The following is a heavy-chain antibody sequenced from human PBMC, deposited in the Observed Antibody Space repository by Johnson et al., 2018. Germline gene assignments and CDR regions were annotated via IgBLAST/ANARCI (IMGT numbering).Heavy chain of an antibody. CDR2: IRWNSGSI. CDR3: AKGMGGSGSYRYAYYYYYMDV. D-gene: IGHD3-10*01. CDR1: GFTFDDYA. V-gene: IGHV3-9*01. Sequence: VQLVQSGGGLVQPGRSXRLSCAASGFTFDDYAMHWVRQAPGKGLEWVHGIRWNSGSIGYADSVKGRFTISRDKSKKSLYLQMKSLRAEDTAVYYCAKGMGGSGSYRYAYYYYYMDVWGKGTTVTVSS. J-gene: IGHJ6*03.